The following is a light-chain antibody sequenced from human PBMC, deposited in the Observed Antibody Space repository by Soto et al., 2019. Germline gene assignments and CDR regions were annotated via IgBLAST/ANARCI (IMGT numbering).Light chain of an antibody. Sequence: EIVLTQSPGNLSLSPGERATLSCRASQSVSNNYLAWYQQKPGQAPRLLIYGASNRATGIPDRFSGSGSGTDFTLTISRXXXXXXXVYYCQQYGSSGTFGQGTKVEIK. CDR2: GAS. J-gene: IGKJ1*01. CDR1: QSVSNNY. V-gene: IGKV3-20*01. CDR3: QQYGSSGT.